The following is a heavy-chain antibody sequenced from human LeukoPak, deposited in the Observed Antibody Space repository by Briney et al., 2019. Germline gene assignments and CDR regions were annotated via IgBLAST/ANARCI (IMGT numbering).Heavy chain of an antibody. V-gene: IGHV1-18*01. CDR3: ARDFGWTWELPRAPDY. D-gene: IGHD1-26*01. J-gene: IGHJ4*02. Sequence: GASVKVSCKASGYTFTDYGISWVRQAPGQGLEWMGWISAYNGNTDYAQKLQGRVTMTTDTSTNTVYMELRSLTSDDTAVYYCARDFGWTWELPRAPDYWGQGTLVTVSS. CDR2: ISAYNGNT. CDR1: GYTFTDYG.